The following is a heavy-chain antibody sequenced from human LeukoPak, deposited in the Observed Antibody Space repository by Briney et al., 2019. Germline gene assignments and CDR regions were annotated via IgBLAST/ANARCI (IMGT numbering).Heavy chain of an antibody. CDR1: GFTFSSYA. J-gene: IGHJ4*02. D-gene: IGHD2-15*01. V-gene: IGHV3-23*01. CDR3: AKDLRGVMDIVVVVAAMALLN. CDR2: ISGGGGST. Sequence: GGSLRLSCAASGFTFSSYAMSWVRQAPGKGLEWVSAISGGGGSTYYADSVKGRFTISRDNSKNTLYLQMNSLRAEDTAVYYCAKDLRGVMDIVVVVAAMALLNWGQGTLVTVSS.